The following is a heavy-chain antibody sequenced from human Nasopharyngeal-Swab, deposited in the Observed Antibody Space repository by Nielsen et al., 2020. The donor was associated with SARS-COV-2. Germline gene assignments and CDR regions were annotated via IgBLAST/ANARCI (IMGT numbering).Heavy chain of an antibody. J-gene: IGHJ4*02. CDR3: ARDEGWIVVVTAILDY. Sequence: ASVKVSCKASGYTFTSYDINWVRQATGQGLEWMGWMNPNSGNTGYAQKFQGRVTMTRDTSTSTVYMELSSLRSEDTAVYYCARDEGWIVVVTAILDYWGQGTLVTVSS. V-gene: IGHV1-8*01. CDR1: GYTFTSYD. D-gene: IGHD2-21*02. CDR2: MNPNSGNT.